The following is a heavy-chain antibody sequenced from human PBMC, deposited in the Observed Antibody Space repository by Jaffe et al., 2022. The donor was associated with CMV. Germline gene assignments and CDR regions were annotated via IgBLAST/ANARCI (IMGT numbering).Heavy chain of an antibody. CDR3: ARGDHGGNPPGPY. Sequence: QVQLVQSGAEVKKPGASVTVSCKASGYTFTNYYMHWVRQAPGQGLEWLGIMFPGGGTTVYAQKFQGKVTMTRDTSTSTVYMELSSLTSEDTAVYYCARGDHGGNPPGPYWGQGTLVTVSS. J-gene: IGHJ4*02. V-gene: IGHV1-46*01. CDR2: MFPGGGTT. D-gene: IGHD4-17*01. CDR1: GYTFTNYY.